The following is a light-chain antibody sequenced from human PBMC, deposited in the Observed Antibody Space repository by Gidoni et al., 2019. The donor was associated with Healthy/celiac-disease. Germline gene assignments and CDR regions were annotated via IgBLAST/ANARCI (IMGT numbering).Light chain of an antibody. CDR1: SSDVGGYNY. V-gene: IGLV2-14*01. J-gene: IGLJ2*01. CDR2: EVS. Sequence: QSALTQPASVSGSPGQSITISCTGTSSDVGGYNYVSWYQQHPVKAPKLMIYEVSNRPSGVPDRFSGSKSGNTASLTISGLQAEDDADYYCSSYTSSSIVVFGGGTKLTVL. CDR3: SSYTSSSIVV.